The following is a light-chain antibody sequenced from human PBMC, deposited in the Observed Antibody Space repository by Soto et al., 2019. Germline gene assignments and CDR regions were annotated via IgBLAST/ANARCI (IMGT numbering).Light chain of an antibody. J-gene: IGLJ1*01. CDR3: QSYDSSLGYV. CDR2: GNS. Sequence: QSVLTQPPSASGAPGQRVTISCTGSSSNIGAGYDVHWYQQLPGTAPKLLIYGNSNRPSGVPDRFSGSKSGTSASLAITGLQAEDEADYYCQSYDSSLGYVFGTGTKLTVL. V-gene: IGLV1-40*01. CDR1: SSNIGAGYD.